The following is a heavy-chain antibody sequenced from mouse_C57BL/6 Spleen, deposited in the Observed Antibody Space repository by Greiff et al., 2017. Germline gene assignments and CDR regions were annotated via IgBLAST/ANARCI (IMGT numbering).Heavy chain of an antibody. V-gene: IGHV5-16*01. J-gene: IGHJ2*01. Sequence: EVQLVESEGGLVQPGSSMKLSCTASGFTFSDYYMAWVRQVPEKGLEWVANINYDGSSTYYLDSLKSRFIISRDNAKNILYLQMSSLKSEDTATYYCAREWDYWGQGTTLTVSS. CDR2: INYDGSST. CDR1: GFTFSDYY. CDR3: AREWDY.